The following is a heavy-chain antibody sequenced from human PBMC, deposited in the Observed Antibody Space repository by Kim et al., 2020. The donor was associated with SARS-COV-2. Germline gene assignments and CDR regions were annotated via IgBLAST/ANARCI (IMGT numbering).Heavy chain of an antibody. D-gene: IGHD6-6*01. CDR2: ISYDGSNK. Sequence: GGSLRLSCAASGFTFSSYAMHWVRQAPGKGLEWVAVISYDGSNKYYADSVKGRFTISRDNSKNTLYLQMNSLRAEDTAVYYCARGVLAARPTGFGWYFDL. CDR1: GFTFSSYA. J-gene: IGHJ2*01. CDR3: ARGVLAARPTGFGWYFDL. V-gene: IGHV3-30*04.